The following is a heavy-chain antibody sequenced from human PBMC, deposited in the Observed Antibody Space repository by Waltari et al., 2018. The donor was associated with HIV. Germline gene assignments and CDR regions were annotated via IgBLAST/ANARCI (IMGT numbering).Heavy chain of an antibody. CDR1: GFTVSSNY. Sequence: EVQVVESGGGLVQPGGSLRLSCAASGFTVSSNYMSWVRQAPGKGLEWFSGFYRGGSTYYADSVQGIFTISRDNSKNTVSLQMNSLRVEDTAVYYCARGGAMVRGIYYYYYGMDVWGQGTTVTVSS. V-gene: IGHV3-66*01. CDR2: FYRGGST. D-gene: IGHD3-10*01. CDR3: ARGGAMVRGIYYYYYGMDV. J-gene: IGHJ6*02.